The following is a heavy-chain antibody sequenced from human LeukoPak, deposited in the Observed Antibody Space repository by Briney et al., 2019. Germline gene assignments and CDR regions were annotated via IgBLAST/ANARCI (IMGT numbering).Heavy chain of an antibody. CDR1: GGSISNYY. J-gene: IGHJ5*02. D-gene: IGHD3-3*01. CDR3: ARQGFGVALNWFDP. Sequence: SETLSLTCTVSGGSISNYYWSWFRQPPGKGLEWIGYIYTSGSTNYNPSLKSRVTISVDTSKNQFSLKLNSVTAADTAVYYCARQGFGVALNWFDPWGQGTLVTVSS. CDR2: IYTSGST. V-gene: IGHV4-4*09.